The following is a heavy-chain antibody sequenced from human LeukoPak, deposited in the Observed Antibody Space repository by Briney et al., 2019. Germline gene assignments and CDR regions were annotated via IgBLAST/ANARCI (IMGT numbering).Heavy chain of an antibody. J-gene: IGHJ4*02. V-gene: IGHV3-48*03. CDR2: ISSGTTTI. CDR3: ARRYCSSTSCTLDY. Sequence: PGGSLRLSCTASGFTFCSYEMNWVRQAPGKGLEWVSYISSGTTTIYYADSVKGRFTISRDNAKNSLYLQMNSLRAEDTAVYYCARRYCSSTSCTLDYWGQGTLVTVSS. CDR1: GFTFCSYE. D-gene: IGHD2-2*01.